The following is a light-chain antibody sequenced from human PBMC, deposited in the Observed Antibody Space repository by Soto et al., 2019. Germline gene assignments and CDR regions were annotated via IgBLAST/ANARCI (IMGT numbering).Light chain of an antibody. CDR1: SGHSSYA. CDR2: LNIDGSH. CDR3: QTWVTGIVV. Sequence: QLVLTQSPSASASLGASVKLTCTLISGHSSYAIAWHQQQPEKGPRYLMNLNIDGSHSKGDGIPDRFSGSSSGAERYLTISRLQSEDEADYYCQTWVTGIVVFGGGTKLTVL. J-gene: IGLJ2*01. V-gene: IGLV4-69*01.